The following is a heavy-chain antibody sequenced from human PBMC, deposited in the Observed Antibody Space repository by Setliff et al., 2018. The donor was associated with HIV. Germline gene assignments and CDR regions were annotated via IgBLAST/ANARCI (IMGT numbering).Heavy chain of an antibody. D-gene: IGHD3-22*01. CDR1: GYTFTSYA. J-gene: IGHJ3*02. CDR3: ARDAKGITMIVVAYDAFDI. Sequence: ASVKVSCKASGYTFTSYAMHWVRQAPGQRLEWMGWINAGNGNTKYSQKFQGRVTMTTDTSTSTAYMELRSLRSDDTAVYYCARDAKGITMIVVAYDAFDIWGQGTMVTVSS. V-gene: IGHV1-3*01. CDR2: INAGNGNT.